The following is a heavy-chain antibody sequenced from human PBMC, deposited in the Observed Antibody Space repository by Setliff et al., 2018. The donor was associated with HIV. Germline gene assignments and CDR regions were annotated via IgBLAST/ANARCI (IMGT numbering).Heavy chain of an antibody. V-gene: IGHV4-61*02. Sequence: SETLSLTCTVSGDSISSGSNYWSWIRQPAGKGLEWIGRIYASGPRYNPSLENRVTISVDTSKSQVFLMLSSVTAADTAVYYCARGLLESDYDYINIYNYFYMDVWGKGTTVTVSS. CDR1: GDSISSGSNY. D-gene: IGHD5-12*01. CDR3: ARGLLESDYDYINIYNYFYMDV. J-gene: IGHJ6*03. CDR2: IYASGP.